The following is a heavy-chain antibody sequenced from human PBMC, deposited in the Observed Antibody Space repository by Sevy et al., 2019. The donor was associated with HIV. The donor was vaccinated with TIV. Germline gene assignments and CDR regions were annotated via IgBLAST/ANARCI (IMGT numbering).Heavy chain of an antibody. CDR1: DGSFSGYY. CDR3: ARSPPVVVVPGAPSWFDP. Sequence: SETLSLTCAVHDGSFSGYYWNWIRQLPGKGLEWIGEINESGIPNYNPSLKSRVTISVDTSKKEFSLRLNSVTAVDTAVYFCARSPPVVVVPGAPSWFDPWGQGTLVTVSS. D-gene: IGHD2-2*01. V-gene: IGHV4-34*01. J-gene: IGHJ5*02. CDR2: INESGIP.